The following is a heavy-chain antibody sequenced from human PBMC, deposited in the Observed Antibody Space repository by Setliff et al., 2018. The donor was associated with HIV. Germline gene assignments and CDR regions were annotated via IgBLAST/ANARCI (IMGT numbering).Heavy chain of an antibody. D-gene: IGHD3-10*01. CDR1: GGSISSDDYY. J-gene: IGHJ4*02. Sequence: PSETLSLTCTVSGGSISSDDYYWNWIRQPPGKGLEWIGCITYSGSAYYNPSLKSRVTISIDTSNNQISLRLTSVSAADTAVYYCARSIYGSGSHPLDIWGQGTPVTVSS. CDR2: ITYSGSA. CDR3: ARSIYGSGSHPLDI. V-gene: IGHV4-30-4*08.